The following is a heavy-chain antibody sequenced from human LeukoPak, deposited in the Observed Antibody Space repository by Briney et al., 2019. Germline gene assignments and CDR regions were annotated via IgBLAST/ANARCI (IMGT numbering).Heavy chain of an antibody. CDR2: IRSKAYGGTT. J-gene: IGHJ4*02. CDR1: GFTFGDYA. CDR3: TRDLPTMVRGVIIAPPSY. D-gene: IGHD3-10*01. V-gene: IGHV3-49*03. Sequence: GGSLRLSCTASGFTFGDYAMSWFRQAPGKGLKWVGFIRSKAYGGTTEYAASVKGRFTISRDDSKSIAYLQMNSLKTEDTAVYYCTRDLPTMVRGVIIAPPSYWGQGTLVTVSS.